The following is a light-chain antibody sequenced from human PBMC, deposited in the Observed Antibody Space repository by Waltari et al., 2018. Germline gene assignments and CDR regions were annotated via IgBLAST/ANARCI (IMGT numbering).Light chain of an antibody. CDR1: SGPITHV. CDR2: VNSDGSH. Sequence: QLVLTQSPSASASLGASVKLTCTLSSGPITHVIAWHQQQPGKGPRYLMKVNSDGSHRKGDDIPDRFSGSGSGPERYLTIASLQSEDEADYYCETGGHGTWVFGGGTKLTVL. V-gene: IGLV4-69*01. CDR3: ETGGHGTWV. J-gene: IGLJ3*02.